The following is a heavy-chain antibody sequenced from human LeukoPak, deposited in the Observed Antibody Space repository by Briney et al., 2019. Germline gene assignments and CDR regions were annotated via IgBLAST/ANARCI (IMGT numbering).Heavy chain of an antibody. CDR1: GGSISSSNW. J-gene: IGHJ4*02. V-gene: IGHV4-4*02. D-gene: IGHD3-22*01. Sequence: SETLSLTCAVSGGSISSSNWWSWVRQPPGKGLEWIGSIYYSGSTYYNPSLKSRVTISVDTSKNQFSLKLSSVTAADTAVYYCAREVAGGDSSGYFDCWGQGTLVTVSS. CDR2: IYYSGST. CDR3: AREVAGGDSSGYFDC.